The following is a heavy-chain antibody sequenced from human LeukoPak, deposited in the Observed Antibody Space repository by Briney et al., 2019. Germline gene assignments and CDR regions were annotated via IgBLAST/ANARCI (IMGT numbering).Heavy chain of an antibody. CDR2: INTNTGNP. D-gene: IGHD3-10*01. Sequence: ASVKVSCKASGYTFTSYGISWVRQAPGQGLEWMGWINTNTGNPTYAQGFTGRFVFSLDTSVSTAYLQISSLKAEDTAVYYCATMGASYYGSGTYYFVYWGQGTLVTVSS. CDR3: ATMGASYYGSGTYYFVY. CDR1: GYTFTSYG. J-gene: IGHJ4*02. V-gene: IGHV7-4-1*02.